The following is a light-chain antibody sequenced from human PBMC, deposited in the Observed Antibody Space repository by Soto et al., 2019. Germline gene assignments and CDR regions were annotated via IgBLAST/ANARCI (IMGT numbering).Light chain of an antibody. V-gene: IGKV1-27*01. Sequence: DIQMTQSPSFLSASVGDRVTITCRASQGISNNLAWFQQKPGKVPKLLIYLATTLQSGVPSRFSGRGSGTDFTLTISSLQPEDVATYYCQKYNSAPWTFGQGTRVEI. CDR1: QGISNN. J-gene: IGKJ1*01. CDR2: LAT. CDR3: QKYNSAPWT.